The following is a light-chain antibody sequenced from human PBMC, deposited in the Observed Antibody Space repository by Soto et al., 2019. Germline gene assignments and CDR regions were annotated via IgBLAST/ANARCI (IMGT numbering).Light chain of an antibody. Sequence: IVVTQSPVTLSVSPGERATLSCRASLSVSSNLAWFQQKPGQAPRLLIYGASTRATGTPAKFSGSGSGTEFTLTIGGLQSEDFAVYYCQQYNNWPRTFGQGTKV. CDR2: GAS. V-gene: IGKV3-15*01. CDR1: LSVSSN. CDR3: QQYNNWPRT. J-gene: IGKJ1*01.